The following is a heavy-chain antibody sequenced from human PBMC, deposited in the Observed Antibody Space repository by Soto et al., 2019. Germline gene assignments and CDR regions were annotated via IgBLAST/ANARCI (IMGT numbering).Heavy chain of an antibody. CDR3: ARGWRFDR. CDR1: GGCLSRCQ. Sequence: EALSITWANGGGCLSRCQWSWIRQTPGQGLELIGEINHSGTTNYTPPFKSRVTLSVDTSKKEFSLKVTSVSAADTAIYYCARGWRFDRWGQGTLVTVSS. V-gene: IGHV4-34*01. J-gene: IGHJ5*02. D-gene: IGHD3-3*01. CDR2: INHSGTT.